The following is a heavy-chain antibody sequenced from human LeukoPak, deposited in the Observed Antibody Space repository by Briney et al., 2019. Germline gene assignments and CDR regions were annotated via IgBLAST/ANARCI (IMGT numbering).Heavy chain of an antibody. CDR3: ARGPDAYNAQY. Sequence: KPSETLSLTCAVSGYSISSGYDWGWVRQPPGKGLEWIGSISHSGSTRYTPSLKSRVTISVDTSKNQFSLKLNSVTAADTAVYYCARGPDAYNAQYWGQGILVTVSS. D-gene: IGHD5-24*01. J-gene: IGHJ4*02. CDR1: GYSISSGYD. V-gene: IGHV4-38-2*01. CDR2: ISHSGST.